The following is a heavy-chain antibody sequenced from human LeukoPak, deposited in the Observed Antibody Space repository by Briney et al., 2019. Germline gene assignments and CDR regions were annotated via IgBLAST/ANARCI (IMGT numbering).Heavy chain of an antibody. V-gene: IGHV3-30*03. D-gene: IGHD2-2*02. CDR2: ISYVESNK. CDR1: GFTFSSYG. Sequence: GGPLRLSCAASGFTFSSYGMHWVRQAPGKGLEWVAVISYVESNKYYADSVKGRFTISRDNSKNTLYLQMNSLRAEDTAVYYCATGGYCSSTSCYMRDYYYMDVWGKGTTVTVSS. CDR3: ATGGYCSSTSCYMRDYYYMDV. J-gene: IGHJ6*03.